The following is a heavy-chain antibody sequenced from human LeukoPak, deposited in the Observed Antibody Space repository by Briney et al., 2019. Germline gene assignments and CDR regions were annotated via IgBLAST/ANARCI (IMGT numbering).Heavy chain of an antibody. Sequence: GGSLRLSCAASRFTFNPYAVNWVRQAPGKGLEWVSGINGNGYITYYADSVRGRFTISRDNSKNTLYLQMNSLRAGDTAVYYCARVKRDCSGGSCYSYDYWGQGTLVTVSS. CDR1: RFTFNPYA. CDR3: ARVKRDCSGGSCYSYDY. D-gene: IGHD2-15*01. V-gene: IGHV3-23*01. J-gene: IGHJ4*02. CDR2: INGNGYIT.